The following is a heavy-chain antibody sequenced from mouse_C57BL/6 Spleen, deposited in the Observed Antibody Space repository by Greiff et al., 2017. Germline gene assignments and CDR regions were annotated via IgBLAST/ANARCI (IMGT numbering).Heavy chain of an antibody. Sequence: EVQLQQSGPELVKPGASVKISCKASGYTFTDYYMNWVKQSHGKSLEWIGDINPNNGGTSYNQKFKGKATLTVDKSSSTAYMELRSLTSEDSAVYYCARWGYDYAFDYWGQGTTLTVSS. CDR3: ARWGYDYAFDY. D-gene: IGHD2-4*01. V-gene: IGHV1-26*01. CDR2: INPNNGGT. J-gene: IGHJ2*01. CDR1: GYTFTDYY.